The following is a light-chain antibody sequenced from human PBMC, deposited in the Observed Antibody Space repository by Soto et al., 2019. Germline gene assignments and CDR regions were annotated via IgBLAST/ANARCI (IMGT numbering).Light chain of an antibody. V-gene: IGKV1-5*01. J-gene: IGKJ2*01. Sequence: DIQMTQSPSTLSASVGDRVTITCRASQSISSWLAWYQQKPGKAPKLLIYDASSLESGVPSRFSCSGSGTEFTLAISSLQPYDFATYDCQQYNSYPYTFGQGTKLEIK. CDR2: DAS. CDR1: QSISSW. CDR3: QQYNSYPYT.